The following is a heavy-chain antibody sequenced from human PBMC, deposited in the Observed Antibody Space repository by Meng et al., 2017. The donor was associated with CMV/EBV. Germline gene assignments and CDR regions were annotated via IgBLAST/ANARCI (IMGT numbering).Heavy chain of an antibody. J-gene: IGHJ3*02. V-gene: IGHV3-30*02. CDR2: IRYDGSNK. D-gene: IGHD3-22*01. CDR3: ANAYYYDSSDAFDI. CDR1: GFTFSSYG. Sequence: GESLKISCAASGFTFSSYGMHWVRQAPGKGLEWVAFIRYDGSNKYYADSVKGRFTISRDNSKNTLYLQMNSLRAEDTAVYYCANAYYYDSSDAFDIWGQGTMVTVSS.